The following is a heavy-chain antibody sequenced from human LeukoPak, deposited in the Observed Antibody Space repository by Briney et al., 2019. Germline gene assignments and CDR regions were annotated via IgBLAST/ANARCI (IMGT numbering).Heavy chain of an antibody. V-gene: IGHV5-51*01. J-gene: IGHJ5*02. D-gene: IGHD6-13*01. CDR3: ARLDLDGRQQLGLPRRPGFDP. CDR1: GYSFTSYW. CDR2: IYPGDSDT. Sequence: GESLKISCKGSGYSFTSYWIGWVRQMPGKGLEWMGIIYPGDSDTRYSPSFQGQVTISADKSISTAYLQWSSLKASDTAMYYCARLDLDGRQQLGLPRRPGFDPWGQGTLVTVSS.